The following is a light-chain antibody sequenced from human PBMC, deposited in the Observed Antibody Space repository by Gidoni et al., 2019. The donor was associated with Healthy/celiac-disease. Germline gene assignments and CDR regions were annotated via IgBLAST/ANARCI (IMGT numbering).Light chain of an antibody. V-gene: IGKV1-8*01. CDR1: QGISSY. Sequence: AIRMTQSPSSFSASTGDRVTITCRASQGISSYLAWYQEKPGKAPKLLIYAASTLQSWVPSRFSGSGSGTDCTLTISCLQSEDFATYYCQQYYSYPQTFGQGTKVEIK. CDR3: QQYYSYPQT. CDR2: AAS. J-gene: IGKJ1*01.